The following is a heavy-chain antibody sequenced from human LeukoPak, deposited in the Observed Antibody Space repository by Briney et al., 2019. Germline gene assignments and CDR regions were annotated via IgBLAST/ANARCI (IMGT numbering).Heavy chain of an antibody. D-gene: IGHD3-22*01. V-gene: IGHV4-59*08. CDR1: GGSISSYS. Sequence: SETLSLTCTVSGGSISSYSWSCLRQPPGKGLEWIGYIYYSGSTNYNPSLKSRVTISVDTSKNQFSLKLSSVTAADTSVYYCARLGSSYYYDSSCYSTVKYFDYWGQGTLVTVSS. CDR3: ARLGSSYYYDSSCYSTVKYFDY. CDR2: IYYSGST. J-gene: IGHJ4*02.